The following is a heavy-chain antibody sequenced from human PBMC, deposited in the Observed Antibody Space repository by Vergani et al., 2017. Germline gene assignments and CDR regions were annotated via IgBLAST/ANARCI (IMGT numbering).Heavy chain of an antibody. Sequence: VQLVQSGAEVKKPGESLRISCKGSGYSFTSYWISWVRQMPGKCLEWMGRIDPSDSYTNYSPSFQGHVTISADKAISTAYLQWSSLKASDTAMYFCARQVAVAGKGWSPYDYYGMDVWGQGTTVTVSS. CDR3: ARQVAVAGKGWSPYDYYGMDV. CDR1: GYSFTSYW. J-gene: IGHJ6*02. CDR2: IDPSDSYT. V-gene: IGHV5-10-1*01. D-gene: IGHD6-19*01.